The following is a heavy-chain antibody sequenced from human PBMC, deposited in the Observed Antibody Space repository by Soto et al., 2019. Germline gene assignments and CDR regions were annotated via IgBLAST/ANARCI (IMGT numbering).Heavy chain of an antibody. D-gene: IGHD3-10*01. CDR1: GGSISSSSYY. J-gene: IGHJ5*02. V-gene: IGHV4-39*01. CDR2: IYYSGST. CDR3: ARRTRRVYGSGSYYNVGWFDP. Sequence: KTWETLSLTCTVSGGSISSSSYYWGWIRQLPGKGLEWIGSIYYSGSTYYNPSLKSRVTISVDTSKNQFSLKLSSVTAADTAVYYCARRTRRVYGSGSYYNVGWFDPWGQGTLVTVSS.